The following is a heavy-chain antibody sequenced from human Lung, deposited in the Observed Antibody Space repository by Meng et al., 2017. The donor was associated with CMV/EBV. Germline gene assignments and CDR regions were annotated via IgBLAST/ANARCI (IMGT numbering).Heavy chain of an antibody. J-gene: IGHJ6*02. D-gene: IGHD6-13*01. V-gene: IGHV3-48*04. CDR1: GVTISSYS. CDR3: ARVPRRGTAASYAMDV. CDR2: ISSSSPI. Sequence: GGSLRLXXAVSGVTISSYSMNWVRQAPGKGLEWVSYISSSSPICYVDSVKGRFTVSRDNAKNSLYLQLNSLRAEDTAVYYCARVPRRGTAASYAMDVWGQGXTVTVSS.